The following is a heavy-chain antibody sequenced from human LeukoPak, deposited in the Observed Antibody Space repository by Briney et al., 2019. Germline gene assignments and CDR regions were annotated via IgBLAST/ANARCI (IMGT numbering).Heavy chain of an antibody. Sequence: PSETLSLTCAVYGGSFSGYYWSWIRQPPGKGLEWIGEINHSGGTNYNPSLKSRVTISVDTSKNQFSLKLSSVTAADTAVYYCARAWMVDYYYMDVWGKGTTVAVSS. CDR3: ARAWMVDYYYMDV. CDR2: INHSGGT. CDR1: GGSFSGYY. D-gene: IGHD3-10*01. J-gene: IGHJ6*03. V-gene: IGHV4-34*01.